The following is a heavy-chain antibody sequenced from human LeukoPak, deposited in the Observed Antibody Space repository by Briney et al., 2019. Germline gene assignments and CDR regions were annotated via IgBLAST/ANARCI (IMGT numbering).Heavy chain of an antibody. D-gene: IGHD5-18*01. V-gene: IGHV3-66*02. Sequence: GGSLRLSCAASGFTVSSNYMSWVRQAPGKGLEWVSVIYSGGSTYYADSVKGRFTISRDNSKNTLYLQMNSLRAEDTAVYYCAKDALDVDTAMGYFDYWGQGTLVTVSS. CDR2: IYSGGST. CDR1: GFTVSSNY. J-gene: IGHJ4*02. CDR3: AKDALDVDTAMGYFDY.